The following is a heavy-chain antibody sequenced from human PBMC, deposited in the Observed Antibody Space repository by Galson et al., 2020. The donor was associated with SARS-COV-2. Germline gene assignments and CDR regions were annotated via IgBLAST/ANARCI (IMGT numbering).Heavy chain of an antibody. CDR1: GYTFTSYY. J-gene: IGHJ4*02. Sequence: ASVKVSCKASGYTFTSYYMHWVRQAPGQGLEWMGIINPSGGSTSYAQKFQGRVTMTRDTSTSTVYMELSSLRSEDTAVYYCARSLYYDFWSGYYGVGGYFDYWGQGTLVTVSS. CDR2: INPSGGST. D-gene: IGHD3-3*01. CDR3: ARSLYYDFWSGYYGVGGYFDY. V-gene: IGHV1-46*01.